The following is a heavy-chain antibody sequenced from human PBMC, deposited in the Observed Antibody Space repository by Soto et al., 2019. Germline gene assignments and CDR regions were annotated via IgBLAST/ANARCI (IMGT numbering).Heavy chain of an antibody. V-gene: IGHV4-30-4*01. CDR2: IYYSGST. CDR1: GGSISSGDYY. Sequence: PSETLSLTCTVSGGSISSGDYYWSWIRQPPGKGLEWIGYIYYSGSTYYNPSLKSRVTISVDTSKNQFSLKLSSVTAADTAVYYCARDGTLYGLHDYWGQGTLVIVSS. J-gene: IGHJ4*02. D-gene: IGHD2-2*02. CDR3: ARDGTLYGLHDY.